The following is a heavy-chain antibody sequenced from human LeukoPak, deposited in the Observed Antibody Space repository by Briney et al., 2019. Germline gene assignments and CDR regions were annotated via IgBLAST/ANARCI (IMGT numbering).Heavy chain of an antibody. CDR1: EYTFTSYD. V-gene: IGHV1-8*01. D-gene: IGHD2-2*01. CDR3: ARGVPRYCRSPGRASPGICGVY. CDR2: MNPNSSYT. J-gene: IGHJ4*02. Sequence: ASVKVSCKASEYTFTSYDINWVRQATGQGLEWMRWMNPNSSYTGYAQKFQGRVTMTRNTSISTAYMELSSLRSDDTAVYYCARGVPRYCRSPGRASPGICGVYWGQGTLVTVSS.